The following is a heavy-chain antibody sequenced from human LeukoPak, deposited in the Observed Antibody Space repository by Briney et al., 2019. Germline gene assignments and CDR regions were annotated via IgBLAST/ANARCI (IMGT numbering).Heavy chain of an antibody. CDR3: ARVVAVAGRAFDI. CDR2: ISSSSSYI. Sequence: PGGSLRLACAASGFTFSSYSMNWVRQAPGKGLEWVSSISSSSSYIYYADSVKGRFTISRDNAKNSLYLQMNSLRAEDTAVYYCARVVAVAGRAFDIWGQGTMVTVSS. V-gene: IGHV3-21*01. D-gene: IGHD6-19*01. J-gene: IGHJ3*02. CDR1: GFTFSSYS.